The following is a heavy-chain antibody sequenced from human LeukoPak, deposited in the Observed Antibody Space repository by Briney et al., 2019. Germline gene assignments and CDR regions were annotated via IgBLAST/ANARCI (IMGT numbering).Heavy chain of an antibody. D-gene: IGHD6-19*01. Sequence: PSETLSLTYTVSGGSISSYYWSWIRQPAGKGLEWIGRIYTSGSTNYNPSLKSRVTMSVDTSKNQFSLKLSSVTAADTAVYYCARVSSRGYSSGWYGYVDWGQGTLVTVSS. J-gene: IGHJ4*02. V-gene: IGHV4-4*07. CDR2: IYTSGST. CDR1: GGSISSYY. CDR3: ARVSSRGYSSGWYGYVD.